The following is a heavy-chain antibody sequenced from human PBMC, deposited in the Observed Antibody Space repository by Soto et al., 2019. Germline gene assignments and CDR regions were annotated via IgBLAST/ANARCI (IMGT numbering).Heavy chain of an antibody. Sequence: GASVKVSCKAPRYTFSSYDINWFRQATGQGLEWMGWMNPSSGNTGYAQRFQGRVSITRNTSITTGYMELSSLRSDDTAVYYCAVATSDAFDIWGLGTMVTVSS. D-gene: IGHD5-12*01. CDR3: AVATSDAFDI. CDR2: MNPSSGNT. J-gene: IGHJ3*02. V-gene: IGHV1-8*01. CDR1: RYTFSSYD.